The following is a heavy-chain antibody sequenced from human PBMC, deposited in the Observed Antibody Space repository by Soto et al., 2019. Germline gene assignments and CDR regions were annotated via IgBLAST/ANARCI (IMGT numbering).Heavy chain of an antibody. V-gene: IGHV4-30-4*01. CDR3: ARGLRSFGYGDYYFYAMDV. CDR2: IFSSGTT. Sequence: QVQLQESGPGLVKPSQTLSLTCTVSGGSINDDLYYWRWIRQTPGKGLEWIGHIFSSGTTLYNPSLQSLLVLVVDTSQRHFSLRLTSVAAADTAVYFCARGLRSFGYGDYYFYAMDVWGHGTTVIVPS. CDR1: GGSINDDLYY. D-gene: IGHD3-16*01. J-gene: IGHJ6*02.